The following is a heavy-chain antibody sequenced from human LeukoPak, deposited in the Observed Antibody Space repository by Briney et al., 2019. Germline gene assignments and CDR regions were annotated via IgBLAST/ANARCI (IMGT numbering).Heavy chain of an antibody. D-gene: IGHD1-14*01. J-gene: IGHJ3*02. V-gene: IGHV1-69*04. Sequence: GASVKVSCKATGCTFSSYAINWVRQAPGQGLEWMGRIIPILGIANYAQKFQGRVTITADKSTSTAYMELSSLRSEDTAVYYCARGLGIRDSFDIWGQGTMVTVSS. CDR1: GCTFSSYA. CDR3: ARGLGIRDSFDI. CDR2: IIPILGIA.